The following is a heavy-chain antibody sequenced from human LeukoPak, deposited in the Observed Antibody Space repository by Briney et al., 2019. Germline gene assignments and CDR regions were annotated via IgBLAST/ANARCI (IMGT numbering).Heavy chain of an antibody. V-gene: IGHV3-11*01. CDR1: GFTFSDYY. J-gene: IGHJ4*02. D-gene: IGHD6-13*01. CDR2: ISSSGSTI. CDR3: ARDKDSSSWYAFDY. Sequence: GGSLRLSCAASGFTFSDYYMSWIRQAPGKGLEWVSYISSSGSTIYYADSVKGRFTISRDNAKNSLYLQMNSLRAEDTAVYYCARDKDSSSWYAFDYWGQGTLVTVSS.